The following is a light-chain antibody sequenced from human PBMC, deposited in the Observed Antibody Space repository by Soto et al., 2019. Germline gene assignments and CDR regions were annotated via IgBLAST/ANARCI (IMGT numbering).Light chain of an antibody. CDR2: DAS. V-gene: IGKV3-11*01. Sequence: EIVLTQSPATLSLSPGERATLSCRASQSISSYLVWYQQKPGQAPRLLIYDASNRATGTPARFSGSGSGTDFTLTISSLEPEDFAVYYCQQRYDWPITFGGGTKVDIK. CDR3: QQRYDWPIT. J-gene: IGKJ4*01. CDR1: QSISSY.